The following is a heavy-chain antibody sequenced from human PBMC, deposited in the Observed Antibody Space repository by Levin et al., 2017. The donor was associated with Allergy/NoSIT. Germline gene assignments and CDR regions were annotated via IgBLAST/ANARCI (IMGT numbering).Heavy chain of an antibody. D-gene: IGHD3-3*01. J-gene: IGHJ4*02. CDR2: ISGSGGST. CDR1: GFTFSSYA. V-gene: IGHV3-23*01. CDR3: AKDFHRITIFGVASPGYFDY. Sequence: SCAASGFTFSSYAMSWVRQAPGKGLEWVSAISGSGGSTYYADSVKGRFTISRDNSKNTLYLQMNSLRAEDTAVYYCAKDFHRITIFGVASPGYFDYWGQGTLVTVSS.